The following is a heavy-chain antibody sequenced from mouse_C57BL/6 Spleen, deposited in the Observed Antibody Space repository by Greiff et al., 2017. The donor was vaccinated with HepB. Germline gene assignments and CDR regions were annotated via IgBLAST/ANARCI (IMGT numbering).Heavy chain of an antibody. CDR2: IDPANGNT. V-gene: IGHV14-3*01. D-gene: IGHD1-1*01. CDR3: ASPSITTVVATDFDY. CDR1: GFNIKNTY. J-gene: IGHJ2*01. Sequence: EVQLQQSVAELVRPGASVKLSCTASGFNIKNTYMHWVKQRPEQGLEWIGRIDPANGNTKYAPKFPGKATITADTSSNTAYLQLSSLTSEDTAIYYCASPSITTVVATDFDYWGQSTTLTVSS.